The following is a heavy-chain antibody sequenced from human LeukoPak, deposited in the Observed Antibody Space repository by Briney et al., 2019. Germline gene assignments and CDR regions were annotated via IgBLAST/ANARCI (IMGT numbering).Heavy chain of an antibody. D-gene: IGHD2/OR15-2a*01. CDR1: GYTFTGDQ. Sequence: ASVKVSCKASGYTFTGDQIYWLRQAPGQGLAWVGWIKPSSGDTLSEKKFQGRVTMTRDKSISSAYMELSSLRSDDTAVYYCARKSAGFLTAWGQRTLVTVSS. J-gene: IGHJ5*02. CDR2: IKPSSGDT. CDR3: ARKSAGFLTA. V-gene: IGHV1-2*02.